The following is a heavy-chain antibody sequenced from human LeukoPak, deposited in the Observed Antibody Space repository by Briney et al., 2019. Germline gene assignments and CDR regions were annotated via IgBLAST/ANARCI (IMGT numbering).Heavy chain of an antibody. Sequence: GESLQISCKGSGYTFTSYWIGWVRQMPGKGREWMGIIYPGDSDSRYSPSFQSQVTISADKSISTAYLQWSSLKASDTAIYYCARHSRMATITDFDYWGQGALVTVSS. CDR3: ARHSRMATITDFDY. CDR2: IYPGDSDS. J-gene: IGHJ4*02. CDR1: GYTFTSYW. V-gene: IGHV5-51*01. D-gene: IGHD5-24*01.